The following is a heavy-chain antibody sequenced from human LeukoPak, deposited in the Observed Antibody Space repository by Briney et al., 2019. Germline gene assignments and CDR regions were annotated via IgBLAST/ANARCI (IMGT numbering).Heavy chain of an antibody. D-gene: IGHD3-9*01. J-gene: IGHJ4*02. CDR1: GYTFTSYY. Sequence: ASVKVSCKASGYTFTSYYMHWVRQAPGQGLGWMGIINPSGGSTTYAQKFQGRVTMTSDTSTSTVYMELSSLRSDDTAVYYCARRGILTGYMFDYWGQGTLVTVSS. CDR2: INPSGGST. V-gene: IGHV1-46*03. CDR3: ARRGILTGYMFDY.